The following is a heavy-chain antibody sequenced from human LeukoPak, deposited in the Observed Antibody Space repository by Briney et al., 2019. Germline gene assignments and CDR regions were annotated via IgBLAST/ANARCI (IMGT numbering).Heavy chain of an antibody. V-gene: IGHV5-51*01. D-gene: IGHD6-19*01. CDR2: IYPGDSET. J-gene: IGHJ5*02. CDR3: ARQSLAVAGTGGFDP. CDR1: GYTFTSYW. Sequence: GESLKISCKGSGYTFTSYWIGWVRQMPGKGLESMGIIYPGDSETRYSPSFQGQVTISADKPISTAYLQWSSLKASDTAMYYCARQSLAVAGTGGFDPWGQGTLVTVSS.